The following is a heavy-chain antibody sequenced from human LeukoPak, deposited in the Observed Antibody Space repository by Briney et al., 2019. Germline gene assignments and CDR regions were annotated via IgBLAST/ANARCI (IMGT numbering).Heavy chain of an antibody. V-gene: IGHV4-59*01. D-gene: IGHD2-2*01. CDR1: GGSISSYY. CDR3: ARDARRVVPAELSW. Sequence: PSETLSLTCTVSGGSISSYYWSWIRQPPGKGLEWIGYIYYSGSTNYNPSLKSRVTISVDTSKNKFSLKLSSVTAADTAVYYCARDARRVVPAELSWWGQGTLVTVSS. J-gene: IGHJ4*02. CDR2: IYYSGST.